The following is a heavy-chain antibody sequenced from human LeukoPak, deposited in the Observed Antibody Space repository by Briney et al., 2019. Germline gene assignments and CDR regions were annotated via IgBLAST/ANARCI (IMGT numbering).Heavy chain of an antibody. CDR2: ISGSGGST. CDR3: AKDWRYSYGYRGNYFDY. D-gene: IGHD5-18*01. V-gene: IGHV3-23*01. Sequence: GGSLRLSCAASGFTFSSYAMSWVRQAPGKGLDGSSLISGSGGSTYYADSVKGRFTISRDNSKNTLYLQMNSLRAEDTAVYYCAKDWRYSYGYRGNYFDYWGQGTLVTVSS. J-gene: IGHJ4*02. CDR1: GFTFSSYA.